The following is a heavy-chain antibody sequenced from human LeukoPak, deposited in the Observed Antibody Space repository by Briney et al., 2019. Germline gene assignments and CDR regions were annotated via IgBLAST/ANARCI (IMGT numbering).Heavy chain of an antibody. Sequence: SVKVSCKASGGTFSSYAISWVRQAPGQGLEWMGGIIPIFGTANYAQKFQGRVTITADESTSTAHMELSSLRSEDTAVYYCARVTMVRGVIIHWFDPWGQGTLVTVSS. D-gene: IGHD3-10*01. CDR3: ARVTMVRGVIIHWFDP. V-gene: IGHV1-69*01. CDR2: IIPIFGTA. J-gene: IGHJ5*02. CDR1: GGTFSSYA.